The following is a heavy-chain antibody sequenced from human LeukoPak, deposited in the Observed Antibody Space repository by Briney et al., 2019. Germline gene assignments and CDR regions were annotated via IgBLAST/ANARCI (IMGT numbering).Heavy chain of an antibody. D-gene: IGHD3-10*01. CDR3: ARGPGGPGMYYFDY. CDR1: GGSFSGGPYS. CDR2: IFQSGNT. V-gene: IGHV4-30-2*01. J-gene: IGHJ4*01. Sequence: PSETLSLTCAVSGGSFSGGPYSWSWIRQPPGQGLEWIGYIFQSGNTYYNPSLNSRVTMSVDRSKNHFSLTLNSVTAADTAVYYCARGPGGPGMYYFDYWGHGILVTVSS.